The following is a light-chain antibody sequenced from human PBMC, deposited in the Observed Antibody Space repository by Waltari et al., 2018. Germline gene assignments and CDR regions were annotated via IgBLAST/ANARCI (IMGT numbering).Light chain of an antibody. CDR3: RQFSTSAPLYT. Sequence: VLTQSPGTLSLSPGEGATLSCRTSQSVSSNFLAWYQQKPGQAPRLLIYGTYSRATGIPDRVSGSGSGTDFTLTISRLEPEDFAVYYCRQFSTSAPLYTFGQGTRVDI. CDR1: QSVSSNF. J-gene: IGKJ2*01. CDR2: GTY. V-gene: IGKV3-20*01.